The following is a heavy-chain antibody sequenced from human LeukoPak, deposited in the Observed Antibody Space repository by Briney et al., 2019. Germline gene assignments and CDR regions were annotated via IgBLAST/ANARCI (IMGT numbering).Heavy chain of an antibody. CDR3: ARDPLRYSYGSYYYYYYMDV. V-gene: IGHV3-7*01. J-gene: IGHJ6*03. D-gene: IGHD5-18*01. CDR1: GFTFSSYW. Sequence: GGSLRLSCAASGFTFSSYWMSWVRQAPGKGLEWVANIKQDGSEKYYVDSVKGRFTISRDNAKNSLYLQMNSLRAEDTAVYYCARDPLRYSYGSYYYYYYMDVWGKGTTVTVSS. CDR2: IKQDGSEK.